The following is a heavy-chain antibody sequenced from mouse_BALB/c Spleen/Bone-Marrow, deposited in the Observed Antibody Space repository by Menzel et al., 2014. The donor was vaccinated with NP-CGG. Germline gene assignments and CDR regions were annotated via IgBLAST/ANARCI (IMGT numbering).Heavy chain of an antibody. CDR1: GFSLTGYG. CDR3: ARDSFLITRALDY. CDR2: IWGDGST. Sequence: VQGVESGPGLVAPSQSLSITCTVSGFSLTGYGVSWVRQPPGKGLEWLGMIWGDGSTDYNSALKSRLSISKDNSKSQVFLKMNSLQTDDTAGYYCARDSFLITRALDYWGQGTSVTVSS. J-gene: IGHJ4*01. D-gene: IGHD2-4*01. V-gene: IGHV2-6-7*01.